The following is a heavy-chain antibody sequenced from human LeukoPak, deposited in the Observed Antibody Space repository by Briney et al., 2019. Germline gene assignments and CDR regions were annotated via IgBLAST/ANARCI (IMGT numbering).Heavy chain of an antibody. V-gene: IGHV4-59*08. CDR2: VYYSGRT. CDR1: GDSISSYY. Sequence: SETLSLTCTVSGDSISSYYWSWLRQPPGKGLEWIGHVYYSGRTTYNPSLRSRLTISVDTSTSQLSLKLSSVTAADTAVYYCARGVGSTRTFDYWGQGTLVTVSS. D-gene: IGHD2-2*01. J-gene: IGHJ4*02. CDR3: ARGVGSTRTFDY.